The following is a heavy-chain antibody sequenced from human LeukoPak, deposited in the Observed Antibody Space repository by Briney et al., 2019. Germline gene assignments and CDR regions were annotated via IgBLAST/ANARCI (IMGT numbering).Heavy chain of an antibody. V-gene: IGHV3-21*01. CDR2: ITSGSSYI. J-gene: IGHJ4*02. CDR3: ARARVVDY. CDR1: GFSFSTYN. D-gene: IGHD2-15*01. Sequence: GGSLRLSCAASGFSFSTYNMNWVRQAPGQRLEWVSSITSGSSYIYYADSVKGRFTISRDNAKNSLYLQMNSLRAEDTAVYYCARARVVDYWGQGTLVTVSS.